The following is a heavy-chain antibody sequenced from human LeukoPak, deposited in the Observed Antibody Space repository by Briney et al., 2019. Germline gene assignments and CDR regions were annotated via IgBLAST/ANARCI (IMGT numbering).Heavy chain of an antibody. CDR1: AFTFSGYS. Sequence: GGSLRLSCVVSAFTFSGYSMYWVRQAPGKGLEWVAFISHDGSNKYCADSLKGRFTISRDNSKNTLFLQMNSLRPEDTAVYYCARVGYDYNWYDAFDIWCPGTMVTVSS. CDR3: ARVGYDYNWYDAFDI. D-gene: IGHD1-1*01. V-gene: IGHV3-30*04. J-gene: IGHJ3*02. CDR2: ISHDGSNK.